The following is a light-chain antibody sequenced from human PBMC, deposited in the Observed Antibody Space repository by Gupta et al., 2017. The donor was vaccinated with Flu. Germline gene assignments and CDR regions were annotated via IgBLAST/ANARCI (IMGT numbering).Light chain of an antibody. CDR2: EVT. V-gene: IGLV2-14*01. J-gene: IGLJ3*02. CDR3: ASYTTTSTWV. Sequence: SALTQPASVSGSPGQSITISCTGTSSDVGHYNYVSWYQQHPGKVPKLMIYEVTDRPSGVSNRFSGSKSGNTASLTISGLQAEDEADYFCASYTTTSTWVFGGGTKLTVL. CDR1: SSDVGHYNY.